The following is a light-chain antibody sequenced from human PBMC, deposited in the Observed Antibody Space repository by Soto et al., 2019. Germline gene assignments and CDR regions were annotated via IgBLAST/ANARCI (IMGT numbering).Light chain of an antibody. Sequence: QSVLTQPASVSGSPGQSITISCTGTSSDIGGYNYVSWYQQHPCKAPKLMIYDVSIRPSRVSNRFSGSKSGITASLTISGLQAEDEAEYYCSSYTSSNTRAFVFGTGTKLTVL. CDR1: SSDIGGYNY. CDR3: SSYTSSNTRAFV. V-gene: IGLV2-14*01. J-gene: IGLJ1*01. CDR2: DVS.